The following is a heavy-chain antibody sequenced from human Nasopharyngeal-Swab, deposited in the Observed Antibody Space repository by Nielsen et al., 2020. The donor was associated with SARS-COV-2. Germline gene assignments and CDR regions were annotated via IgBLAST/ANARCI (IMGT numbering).Heavy chain of an antibody. J-gene: IGHJ6*02. CDR2: ISYDGSNK. D-gene: IGHD1-26*01. V-gene: IGHV3-30*18. Sequence: LSLTCAASGFTFSSYGMHWVRQAPGKGLEWVAVISYDGSNKYYADSVKGRFTIPRDNSKNTLYLQMNSLRAEDTAVYYCAKRPYSGSYYGYYYYGMDVWGQGTTVTVSS. CDR1: GFTFSSYG. CDR3: AKRPYSGSYYGYYYYGMDV.